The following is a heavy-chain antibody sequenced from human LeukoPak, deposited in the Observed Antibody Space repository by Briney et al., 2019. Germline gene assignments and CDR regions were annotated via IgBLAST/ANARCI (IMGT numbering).Heavy chain of an antibody. CDR3: AKDFTTQMGAYTPGY. D-gene: IGHD1-26*01. CDR1: GFTFSSYG. V-gene: IGHV3-30*18. CDR2: ISYDGSNK. Sequence: TGGSLRLSCAASGFTFSSYGMHWVRQAPGKGLEWVAVISYDGSNKYYADSVKGRFTISRDNSKNTLYLQMNSLRAEDTAVYYCAKDFTTQMGAYTPGYWGQGTLVTVSS. J-gene: IGHJ4*02.